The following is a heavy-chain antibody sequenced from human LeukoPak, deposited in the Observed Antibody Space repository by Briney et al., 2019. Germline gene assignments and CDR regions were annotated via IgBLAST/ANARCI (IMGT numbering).Heavy chain of an antibody. CDR2: VSGSGGST. Sequence: GGSLRLSCAASGFTFSSYAMSWVRQAPGKGLEWVSAVSGSGGSTYYADSVKGRFTISRDNSKNTLYLQMNSLRAEDTAVYYCAKSGYSSSWDPIDYWGQGTLVTVSS. CDR3: AKSGYSSSWDPIDY. CDR1: GFTFSSYA. D-gene: IGHD6-13*01. V-gene: IGHV3-23*01. J-gene: IGHJ4*02.